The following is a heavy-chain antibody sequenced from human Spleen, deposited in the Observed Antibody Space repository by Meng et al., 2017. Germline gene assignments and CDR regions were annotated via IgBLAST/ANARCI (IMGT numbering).Heavy chain of an antibody. V-gene: IGHV4-31*03. J-gene: IGHJ4*02. Sequence: QVQLQESGPGLVKPSQTLSLTCTVSGGSMSSGNYYWSWVRQLPGRGLEWIGYTYHSGTAYYNPSLKSRVTISVDTSENQFSLSLSSVTAADTAVYYCARWYCSGGTCYFIDYWGQGTLVTVSS. CDR2: TYHSGTA. D-gene: IGHD2-15*01. CDR1: GGSMSSGNYY. CDR3: ARWYCSGGTCYFIDY.